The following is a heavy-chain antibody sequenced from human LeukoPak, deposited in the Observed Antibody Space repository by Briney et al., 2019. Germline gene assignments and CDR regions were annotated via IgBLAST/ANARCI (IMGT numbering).Heavy chain of an antibody. D-gene: IGHD3-10*01. Sequence: TSETLSLTCTVSGGSISIYYWSWIRQPPGKGLEWIGYIYQSGSTDYNPSLKSRVTISVDTSKNQFSLKLSSVTAADTAVYYCARVDRGAPYGMDVWGQGTTVTVSS. V-gene: IGHV4-59*01. J-gene: IGHJ6*02. CDR1: GGSISIYY. CDR3: ARVDRGAPYGMDV. CDR2: IYQSGST.